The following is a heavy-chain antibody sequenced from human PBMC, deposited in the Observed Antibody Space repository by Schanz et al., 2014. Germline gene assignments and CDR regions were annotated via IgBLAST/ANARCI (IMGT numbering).Heavy chain of an antibody. CDR3: AAHETLNTTACYPS. CDR2: ISSSGNII. Sequence: QVLLVESGGGLVKPGGSLRLSCSASGFTFSDSFMSWIRQTPGKGLEWLSYISSSGNIIHYADSVKGRFTISRDNAKNSMYLQMTDLSAQDTAVYSCAAHETLNTTACYPSWGQGTLVAVSS. J-gene: IGHJ4*02. D-gene: IGHD2-2*01. CDR1: GFTFSDSF. V-gene: IGHV3-11*01.